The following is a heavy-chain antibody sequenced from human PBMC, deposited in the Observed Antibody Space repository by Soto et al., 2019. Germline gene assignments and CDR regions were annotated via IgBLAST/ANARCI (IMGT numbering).Heavy chain of an antibody. D-gene: IGHD2-21*01. V-gene: IGHV3-30-3*01. CDR1: GFTFSSYA. J-gene: IGHJ6*02. CDR2: ISYDGSNK. CDR3: AREIMETELAYCGGDCSAMDV. Sequence: QVQLVESGGGVVQPGRSLRLSCAASGFTFSSYAMHWVRQAPGKGLEWVAVISYDGSNKYYADSVKGRFTISRDNSKNTLYLQMNSLRAEDTAVYYCAREIMETELAYCGGDCSAMDVWGQGTTVTVSS.